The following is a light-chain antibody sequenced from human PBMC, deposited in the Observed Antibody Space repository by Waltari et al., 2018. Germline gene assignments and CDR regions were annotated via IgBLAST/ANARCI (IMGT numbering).Light chain of an antibody. J-gene: IGLJ2*01. CDR2: EVS. Sequence: QSALTQPASVSGSPGQSITISCSGTNRDISNYNYVSWYQHHPGSGPKLVIYEVSNRPSGISRRFSGSKSGSTASLTISGLQAEDEAIYFCSSYSGTSNSVVFGGGTKLTVL. CDR1: NRDISNYNY. V-gene: IGLV2-14*01. CDR3: SSYSGTSNSVV.